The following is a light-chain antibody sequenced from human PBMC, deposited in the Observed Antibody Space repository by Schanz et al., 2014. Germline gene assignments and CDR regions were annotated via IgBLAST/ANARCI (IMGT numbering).Light chain of an antibody. CDR1: QSVSSY. Sequence: EIVLTQSPATLSLSPGERATLSCRASQSVSSYLAWYQQKPGQAPRLLIYDASNRATGIPARFSGSGSGTXFTLTISRLEPEDFATYYCQQSYRTLWTFGQGTRVEIK. V-gene: IGKV3-11*01. CDR2: DAS. J-gene: IGKJ1*01. CDR3: QQSYRTLWT.